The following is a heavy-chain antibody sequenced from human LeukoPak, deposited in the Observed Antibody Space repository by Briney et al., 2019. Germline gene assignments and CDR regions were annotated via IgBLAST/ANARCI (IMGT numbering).Heavy chain of an antibody. J-gene: IGHJ4*02. CDR2: ISGYNGDT. D-gene: IGHD2-21*02. CDR3: ARDEVYKTAYDGGFQ. V-gene: IGHV1-18*01. Sequence: GASVKVSCKTSGYTFTGYGVYWVRQAPGQGLEWMGWISGYNGDTQYAQKFKGRLSMTVITDTNTADMELRGLRSDDTAINFCARDEVYKTAYDGGFQWGQGTLVTVSS. CDR1: GYTFTGYG.